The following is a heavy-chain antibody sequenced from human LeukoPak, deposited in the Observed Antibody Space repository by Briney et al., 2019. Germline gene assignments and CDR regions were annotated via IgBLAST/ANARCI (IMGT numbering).Heavy chain of an antibody. CDR1: GFTFSSYG. V-gene: IGHV3-33*01. J-gene: IGHJ6*02. CDR3: ARDCPYSSGWLNGMDV. D-gene: IGHD6-19*01. Sequence: PGGSLRLSCAASGFTFSSYGMHWVRQAPGKGLEWVAVIWYDGSNKYYADSEKGRFTISRDNSKNTLYLQMNSLRAEDTAVYYCARDCPYSSGWLNGMDVWGQGTTVTVSS. CDR2: IWYDGSNK.